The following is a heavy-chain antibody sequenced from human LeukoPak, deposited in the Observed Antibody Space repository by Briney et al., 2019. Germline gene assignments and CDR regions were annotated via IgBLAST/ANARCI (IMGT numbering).Heavy chain of an antibody. CDR2: IYTSGST. J-gene: IGHJ4*02. CDR1: GGSISSGSYY. Sequence: SETLSLTCTVSGGSISSGSYYWSWIRQPAGKGLEWIGRIYTSGSTNYNPSLKSRVTISVDTSKNQFSLKLSSVTAADTAVYYCARDYPYYFGHWGQGTLVPVSS. CDR3: ARDYPYYFGH. V-gene: IGHV4-61*02.